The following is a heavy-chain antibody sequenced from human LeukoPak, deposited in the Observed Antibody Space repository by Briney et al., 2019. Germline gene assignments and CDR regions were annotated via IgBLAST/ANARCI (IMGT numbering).Heavy chain of an antibody. Sequence: PGGSLRLSCAASGFTFSSYAMSWVRQAPGKGLEWVSSISSSSSYIYYADSVKGRFTISRDNAKNSLYLQMNSLRAEDTAVYYCARMRRIRFLEWLLIDYWGQGTLVTVSS. V-gene: IGHV3-21*01. CDR3: ARMRRIRFLEWLLIDY. D-gene: IGHD3-3*01. CDR2: ISSSSSYI. CDR1: GFTFSSYA. J-gene: IGHJ4*02.